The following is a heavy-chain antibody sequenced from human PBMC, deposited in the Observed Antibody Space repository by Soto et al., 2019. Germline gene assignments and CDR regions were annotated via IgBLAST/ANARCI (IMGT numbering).Heavy chain of an antibody. D-gene: IGHD1-1*01. CDR2: VSDDGNTQ. CDR1: GFTFNTYA. CDR3: VRDVNPWKTNCYYGMDV. V-gene: IGHV3-30*09. J-gene: IGHJ6*02. Sequence: PGGSLRLSCAASGFTFNTYAMHWVRQAPGKWLEWVAVVSDDGNTQFYADSVKGRLAISRDNSKDTLYLQMNSLRPEDTALYFCVRDVNPWKTNCYYGMDVWGQGTMVTVSS.